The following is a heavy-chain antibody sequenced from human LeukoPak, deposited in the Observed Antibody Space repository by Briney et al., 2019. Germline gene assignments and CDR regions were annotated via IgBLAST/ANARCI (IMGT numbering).Heavy chain of an antibody. V-gene: IGHV3-30-3*01. CDR2: ISYDGSNK. J-gene: IGHJ3*02. CDR1: GFTFSSYA. CDR3: ARGLAVAAYDAFDI. Sequence: GGSLRLSCAASGFTFSSYAMRWVRQAPGKGLEWVAVISYDGSNKYYADSVKGRFTISRDNSKNTLYLQMNSLRAEDTAVYYCARGLAVAAYDAFDIWGQGTMVTVSS. D-gene: IGHD6-19*01.